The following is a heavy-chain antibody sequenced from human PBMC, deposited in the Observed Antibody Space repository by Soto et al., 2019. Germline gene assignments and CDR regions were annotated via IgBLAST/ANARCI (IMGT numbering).Heavy chain of an antibody. CDR3: ARVAEGPYHYYGMDV. V-gene: IGHV1-3*01. CDR2: INAGNGNT. J-gene: IGHJ6*02. Sequence: ASVKPSCKDCGYTNTSNAMHWVRQAPKQRLEWMGWINAGNGNTKYSQKFQGRVTITRDTSASTAYMELSSLRSEDTAVYYCARVAEGPYHYYGMDVWGQGTTVTVPS. CDR1: GYTNTSNA.